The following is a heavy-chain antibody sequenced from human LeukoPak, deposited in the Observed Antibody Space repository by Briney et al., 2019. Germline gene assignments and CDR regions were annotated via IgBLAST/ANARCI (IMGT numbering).Heavy chain of an antibody. Sequence: SSETLSLTCTVSGGSTASSSHYWGWIRQSPGKGLEWIAIMYYTGSTYYNPPLKSRVSISVDTSRNQFSLKLTSVTAADTAIYYCARHRIQPPVLMDVWGQGTTVTVSS. J-gene: IGHJ6*02. CDR2: MYYTGST. CDR3: ARHRIQPPVLMDV. V-gene: IGHV4-39*01. D-gene: IGHD5-18*01. CDR1: GGSTASSSHY.